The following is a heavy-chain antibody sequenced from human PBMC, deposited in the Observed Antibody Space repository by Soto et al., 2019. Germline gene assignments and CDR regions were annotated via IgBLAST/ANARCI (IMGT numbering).Heavy chain of an antibody. CDR1: GYSFTSYW. Sequence: GESLKISCKGSGYSFTSYWISWVRQMPGKGLEWMGRIDPSDSYTDYSPSFQGHVTISADKSISTAYLQWSSLKASDTAMYYCATTYYYDSSGYLGTFDYWGQGTLVTVS. D-gene: IGHD3-22*01. J-gene: IGHJ4*02. V-gene: IGHV5-10-1*01. CDR2: IDPSDSYT. CDR3: ATTYYYDSSGYLGTFDY.